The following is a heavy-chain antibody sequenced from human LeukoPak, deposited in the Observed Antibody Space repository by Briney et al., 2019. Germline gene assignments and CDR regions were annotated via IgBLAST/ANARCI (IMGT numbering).Heavy chain of an antibody. CDR3: ARGYGDYVY. J-gene: IGHJ4*02. V-gene: IGHV3-11*01. D-gene: IGHD4-17*01. CDR2: ISTRGSSV. CDR1: GFTFSNYY. Sequence: GGSLRLSCAASGFTFSNYYMSWIRQAPGKGLEWVSYISTRGSSVYYADSVKGRFAISRDDAKNSLSLQMNSLRADDTAVYYCARGYGDYVYWGQGTLVTVSS.